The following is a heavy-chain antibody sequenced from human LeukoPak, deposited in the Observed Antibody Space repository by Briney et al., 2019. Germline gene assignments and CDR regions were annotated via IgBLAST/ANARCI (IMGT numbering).Heavy chain of an antibody. J-gene: IGHJ4*02. V-gene: IGHV3-20*04. CDR3: ARDRSRRYDSSGYYQSFDY. CDR1: GFTFSSYW. CDR2: INWNGGSI. Sequence: PGGSLRLSCAASGFTFSSYWMHWVRQAPGKGLEWVSGINWNGGSIGYADSVKGRFTISRDNAKNSLYLEMNSLRVEDTALYYCARDRSRRYDSSGYYQSFDYWGQGTLVTVSS. D-gene: IGHD3-22*01.